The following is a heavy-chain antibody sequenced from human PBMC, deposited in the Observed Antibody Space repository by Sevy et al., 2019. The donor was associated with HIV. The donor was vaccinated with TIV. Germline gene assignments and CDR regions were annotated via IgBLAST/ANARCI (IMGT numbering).Heavy chain of an antibody. V-gene: IGHV1-24*01. J-gene: IGHJ4*02. Sequence: ASVKVSCKVSGYTLTELSMHWVRQAPGKGLEWVGTFDPEDGKRIYAQKFKGRLTMTEDTSTETAYMELNSLRSDDTAVYYCATAREYYSDNSGYLDYWGQGTPVTVSS. CDR3: ATAREYYSDNSGYLDY. D-gene: IGHD3-22*01. CDR2: FDPEDGKR. CDR1: GYTLTELS.